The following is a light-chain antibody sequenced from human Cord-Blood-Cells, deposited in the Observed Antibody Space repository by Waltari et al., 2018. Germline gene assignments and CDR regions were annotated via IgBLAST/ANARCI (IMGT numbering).Light chain of an antibody. J-gene: IGLJ3*02. Sequence: QSALTQPASVSGSPGRSSPISSTGPAVDVGGYTFFSCYQQHPAKAPKHIIYKGRKRPSGVSNRFSGSKSGNTASLTISGLQAEDEADYYCCSYAGSSTWVFGGGTKLAVL. CDR1: AVDVGGYTF. CDR2: KGR. V-gene: IGLV2-23*01. CDR3: CSYAGSSTWV.